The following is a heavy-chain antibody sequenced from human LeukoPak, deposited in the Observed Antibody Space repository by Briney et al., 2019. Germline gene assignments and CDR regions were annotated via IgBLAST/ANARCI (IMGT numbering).Heavy chain of an antibody. J-gene: IGHJ4*02. Sequence: ASVKVSCKASGYTFTGYYMHCVRQAPGQGLEWMGWINPNSGDTNYAQKFQGRVTMTRDTSISTAYMELSRLRSDDTALYYCARGAHYHDSSEGYDYWGQGTLVTVSS. D-gene: IGHD3-22*01. CDR1: GYTFTGYY. CDR3: ARGAHYHDSSEGYDY. CDR2: INPNSGDT. V-gene: IGHV1-2*02.